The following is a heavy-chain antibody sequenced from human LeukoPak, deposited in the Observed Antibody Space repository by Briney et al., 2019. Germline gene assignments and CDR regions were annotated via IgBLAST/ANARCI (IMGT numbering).Heavy chain of an antibody. CDR2: INNDGSKT. Sequence: GGSLRLSCAASGFTFSSYSMSWVRQAPGKGLEWVANINNDGSKTYYVDSVRGRFTISRDNAKNSLYLQMNSLRAEDTAVYYFARKERATTYRYYYYYMDVWGKGTTVTISS. CDR1: GFTFSSYS. CDR3: ARKERATTYRYYYYYMDV. J-gene: IGHJ6*03. D-gene: IGHD1-26*01. V-gene: IGHV3-7*01.